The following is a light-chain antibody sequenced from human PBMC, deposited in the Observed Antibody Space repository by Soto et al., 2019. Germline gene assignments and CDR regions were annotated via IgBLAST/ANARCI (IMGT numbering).Light chain of an antibody. CDR1: ISDVGGYNY. CDR2: EVS. CDR3: GSYAGFNNYVA. V-gene: IGLV2-8*01. J-gene: IGLJ2*01. Sequence: QSVLTQPPSASGSPGQSVTISCTGTISDVGGYNYVSWYQQHPGKAPNLMNYEVSERPSGVPDRFSGSKSGNTASLTVSGLQAEDEADYYCGSYAGFNNYVAFGGGTQLTVL.